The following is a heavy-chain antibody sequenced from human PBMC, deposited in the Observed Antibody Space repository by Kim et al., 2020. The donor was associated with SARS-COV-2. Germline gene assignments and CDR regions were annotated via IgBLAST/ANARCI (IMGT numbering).Heavy chain of an antibody. J-gene: IGHJ6*02. CDR1: GFTFSSYW. CDR2: INGDGSST. CDR3: ARGNYHGMDV. Sequence: GGSLILSCAASGFTFSSYWMHWVRQAPGKGLVWVSRINGDGSSTIYADSVKGRFTISRDNAKNTLYLQMNSLRAEDTALYYCARGNYHGMDVWGQGNTVT. V-gene: IGHV3-74*01.